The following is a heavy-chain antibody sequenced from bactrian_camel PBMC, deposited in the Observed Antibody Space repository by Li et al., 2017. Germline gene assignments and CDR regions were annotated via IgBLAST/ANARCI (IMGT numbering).Heavy chain of an antibody. V-gene: IGHV3S1*01. J-gene: IGHJ4*01. CDR3: AADSRERGWCTLGAPLFH. D-gene: IGHD6*01. Sequence: HVQLVESGGGSALAGGSVRLSCAASGYTFNTYSWFRQAPGKEREGVAVIWTGGGSTYYADSVKGRFTVSEDNAKNILYLQMNSLKPEDTAMYYCAADSRERGWCTLGAPLFHSGQGTQVTVS. CDR2: IWTGGGST. CDR1: GYTFNTYS.